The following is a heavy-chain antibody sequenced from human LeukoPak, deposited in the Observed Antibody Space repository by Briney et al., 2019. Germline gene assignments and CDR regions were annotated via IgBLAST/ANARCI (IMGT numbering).Heavy chain of an antibody. CDR1: ASRFAFNSYG. D-gene: IGHD2-2*01. Sequence: PGGSLRLSCAASASRFAFNSYGIHWVRQAPGKGLEWVSSISSSSSYIYYADSVKGRFTISRDNAKNSLYLQMNSLRAEDTAVYYCARGSRYCSSTSCSRGYMDVWGKGTTVTVSS. V-gene: IGHV3-21*01. CDR2: ISSSSSYI. CDR3: ARGSRYCSSTSCSRGYMDV. J-gene: IGHJ6*03.